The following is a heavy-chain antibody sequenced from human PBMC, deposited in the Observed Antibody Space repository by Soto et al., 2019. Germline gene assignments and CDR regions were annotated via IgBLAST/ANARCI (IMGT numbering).Heavy chain of an antibody. Sequence: QVQLVQSGAEVRKPGASVKVSCKPSGYTFTSYHLNWVRQATGQGLEWMGWMNPNSGDTGYAQKFQGRVTMTRDTSISTAFMELGSLTSEDTAVYYCARGVEVGFDYWGQGTLVTVSS. J-gene: IGHJ4*02. CDR2: MNPNSGDT. V-gene: IGHV1-8*01. D-gene: IGHD3-3*01. CDR3: ARGVEVGFDY. CDR1: GYTFTSYH.